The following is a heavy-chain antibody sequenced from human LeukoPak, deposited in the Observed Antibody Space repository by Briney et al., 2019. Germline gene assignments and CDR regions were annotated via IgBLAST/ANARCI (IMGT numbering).Heavy chain of an antibody. D-gene: IGHD2-21*01. J-gene: IGHJ4*02. CDR2: INPSSGAT. V-gene: IGHV1-2*02. CDR1: GYTFTDYY. Sequence: ASVNVSCKASGYTFTDYYMHWVRQAPGQGLEGIGWINPSSGATNYAQKFQGRVTMTSDTSISTAYLELSRLRSDDTAFYYCARGSKTGYTYGGGYWGQGTLVTVSS. CDR3: ARGSKTGYTYGGGY.